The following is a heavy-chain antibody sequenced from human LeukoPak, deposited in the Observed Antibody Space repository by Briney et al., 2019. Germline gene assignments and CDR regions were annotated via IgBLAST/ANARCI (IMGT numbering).Heavy chain of an antibody. V-gene: IGHV3-23*01. Sequence: PGGSLRLSCAASGFTFSSYAMSWVRQAPGKGLEWASAISGSGGSTYYADSVKGRFTISRDNSKNTLYLQMNSLRAEDTAVYYCAKGRYSGTYLFDYWGQGTLVTVSS. CDR1: GFTFSSYA. CDR2: ISGSGGST. CDR3: AKGRYSGTYLFDY. D-gene: IGHD1-26*01. J-gene: IGHJ4*02.